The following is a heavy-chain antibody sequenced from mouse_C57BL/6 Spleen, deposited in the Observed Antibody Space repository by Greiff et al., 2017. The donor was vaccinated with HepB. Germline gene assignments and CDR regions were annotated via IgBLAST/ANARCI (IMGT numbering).Heavy chain of an antibody. Sequence: QVHVKQSGAELVRPGSSVKLSCKASGYTFTSYWMHWVKQRPIQGLEWIGNIDPSDSETHYNQKFKDKATLTVDKSSSTAYMQLSSLTSEDSAVYYCATSNYDAMDYWGQGTSVTVAP. CDR2: IDPSDSET. D-gene: IGHD2-5*01. CDR3: ATSNYDAMDY. V-gene: IGHV1-52*01. CDR1: GYTFTSYW. J-gene: IGHJ4*01.